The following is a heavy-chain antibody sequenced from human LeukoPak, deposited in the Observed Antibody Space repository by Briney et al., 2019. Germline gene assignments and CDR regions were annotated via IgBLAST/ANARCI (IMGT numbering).Heavy chain of an antibody. CDR2: IFYSWST. CDR3: ARLQFGSGDYHEVDY. J-gene: IGHJ4*02. D-gene: IGHD3-22*01. V-gene: IGHV4-59*08. CDR1: GGSISTYY. Sequence: SETLSLTCTVSGGSISTYYWSWIRQPPGKGLEWIGNIFYSWSTNYNPSLKSRITLSVDTSKNQFSLKLSSVPAADTAVYYCARLQFGSGDYHEVDYWGQGTLVTVSS.